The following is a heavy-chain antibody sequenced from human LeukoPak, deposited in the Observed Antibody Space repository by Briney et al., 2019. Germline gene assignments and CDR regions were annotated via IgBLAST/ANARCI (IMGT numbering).Heavy chain of an antibody. V-gene: IGHV1-18*04. CDR2: ISAYNGNT. J-gene: IGHJ4*02. Sequence: ASVKVSCKASGYTFTGYYMHWVRQAPGQGLEWMGWISAYNGNTNYAQKLQGRVTMTADTSTSTAYMELRSLRSDDTAVYYCARRSDIAVVPGGYFDYWGQGTLVTVSS. CDR1: GYTFTGYY. D-gene: IGHD6-19*01. CDR3: ARRSDIAVVPGGYFDY.